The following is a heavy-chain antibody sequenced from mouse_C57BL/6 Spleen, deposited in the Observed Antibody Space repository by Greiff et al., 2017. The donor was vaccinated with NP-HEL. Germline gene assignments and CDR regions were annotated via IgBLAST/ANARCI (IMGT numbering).Heavy chain of an antibody. V-gene: IGHV1-52*01. J-gene: IGHJ1*03. D-gene: IGHD2-1*01. Sequence: QVQLKQPGAELVRPGSSVKLSCKASGYTFTSYWMHWVKQRPIQGLEWIGNIDPSDSETHYNQKFKDKATLTVDKSSSTAYMQLSSLTSEDSAVYYCARSGRSTMVTNWYFDVWGTGTTVTVSS. CDR2: IDPSDSET. CDR3: ARSGRSTMVTNWYFDV. CDR1: GYTFTSYW.